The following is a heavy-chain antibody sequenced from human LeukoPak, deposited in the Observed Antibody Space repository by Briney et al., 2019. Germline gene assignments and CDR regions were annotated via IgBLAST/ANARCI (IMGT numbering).Heavy chain of an antibody. J-gene: IGHJ4*02. V-gene: IGHV3-53*01. CDR1: GFTVSTNY. Sequence: GGSLRLSCAASGFTVSTNYMSWVRQAPGKGLEWVSVTYSSGTTYFADSVKGRFTISRDNAKNSLYLQMNSLRAEDTAVYYCARDRVLRGYYDSSGYYPFDYWGQGTLVTVSS. CDR2: TYSSGTT. D-gene: IGHD3-22*01. CDR3: ARDRVLRGYYDSSGYYPFDY.